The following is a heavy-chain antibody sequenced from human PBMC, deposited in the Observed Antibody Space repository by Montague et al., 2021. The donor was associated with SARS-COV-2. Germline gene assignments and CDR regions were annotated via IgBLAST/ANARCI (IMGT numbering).Heavy chain of an antibody. V-gene: IGHV2-70*01. CDR2: IYCADDI. Sequence: PALVKPTQTLTLTCTFSGFSLSTSGMCVRCLRPPPGKPLVWLALIYCADDIYYSTSLKTRLTISKHTSKNQVVLTMTHIDPVDTPTYYCARSLLWFGELNAFDIWGQGTMVTVSS. J-gene: IGHJ3*02. CDR1: GFSLSTSGMC. CDR3: ARSLLWFGELNAFDI. D-gene: IGHD3-10*01.